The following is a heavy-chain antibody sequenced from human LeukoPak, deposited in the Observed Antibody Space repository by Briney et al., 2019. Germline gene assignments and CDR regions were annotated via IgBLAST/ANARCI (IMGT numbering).Heavy chain of an antibody. CDR2: ISYGGDNK. D-gene: IGHD3-3*01. V-gene: IGHV3-30*01. CDR1: GFTFSSYA. J-gene: IGHJ4*02. CDR3: ARDFEAHDLRPIGY. Sequence: GGSLRLSCAASGFTFSSYAMHWVRQAPGKGLEWVAVISYGGDNKYYADSVKGRFTISRENSKNTLYLQMNSLRAEDTAVYYCARDFEAHDLRPIGYWGQGTLVTVSS.